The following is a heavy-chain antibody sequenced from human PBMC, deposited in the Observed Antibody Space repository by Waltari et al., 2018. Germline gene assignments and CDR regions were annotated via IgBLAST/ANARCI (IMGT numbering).Heavy chain of an antibody. J-gene: IGHJ6*02. CDR3: ARGRLVGATTYYYYYYGMDV. V-gene: IGHV4-39*01. CDR1: GGSISSSSYY. CDR2: IYYSGRT. D-gene: IGHD1-26*01. Sequence: QLQLQESGPGLVKPSETLSLTCTVSGGSISSSSYYWGWIRQPPGKGLEWIGSIYYSGRTYYNPSLKRRVTISVDTSKNQFSLKLSSVTAADTAVYYCARGRLVGATTYYYYYYGMDVWGQGTTVTVSS.